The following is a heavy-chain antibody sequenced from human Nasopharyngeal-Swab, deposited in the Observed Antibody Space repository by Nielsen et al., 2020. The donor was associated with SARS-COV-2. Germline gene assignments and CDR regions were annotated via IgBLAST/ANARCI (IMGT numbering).Heavy chain of an antibody. D-gene: IGHD5-12*01. V-gene: IGHV3-30-3*01. CDR3: AKAYGGYVPFDY. J-gene: IGHJ4*02. Sequence: GESLKISCAASGFTFSSYAMHWVRQAPGKGLEWVAVISYDGSNKYYADSVKGRFTISRDNSKNTLYLQMNSLRAEDTAVYYCAKAYGGYVPFDYWGQGTLVTVSS. CDR2: ISYDGSNK. CDR1: GFTFSSYA.